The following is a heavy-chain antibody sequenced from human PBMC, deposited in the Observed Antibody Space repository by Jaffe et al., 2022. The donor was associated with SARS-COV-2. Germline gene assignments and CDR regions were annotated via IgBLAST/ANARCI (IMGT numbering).Heavy chain of an antibody. V-gene: IGHV3-30*04. Sequence: QVQLVESGGGVVQPGRSLRLSCAASGFTFSTYAMHWVRQAPGKGLEFVAVISYDGSDKYYADSVKGRFTISRDNSKNTLYLQMNSLRAEDTAVYYCARPRGGNYFRPLDYWGQGTLVTVSS. J-gene: IGHJ4*02. CDR2: ISYDGSDK. D-gene: IGHD2-21*01. CDR1: GFTFSTYA. CDR3: ARPRGGNYFRPLDY.